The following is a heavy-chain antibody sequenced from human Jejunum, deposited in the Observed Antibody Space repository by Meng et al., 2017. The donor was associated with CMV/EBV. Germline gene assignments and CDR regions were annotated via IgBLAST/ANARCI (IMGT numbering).Heavy chain of an antibody. CDR3: AYRRGGGSGWNWFGP. J-gene: IGHJ5*02. CDR2: IYWDDDK. Sequence: TRKDAGPPLVNPTQTLTLTCSFSGFSLTTDGVGVGWIRRPPGKALEWLALIYWDDDKHYNPSLETRLAIMKDTSKNQVVLIMTDMDPVDTATYYCAYRRGGGSGWNWFGPWGQGTLVTVSS. CDR1: GFSLTTDGVG. D-gene: IGHD6-19*01. V-gene: IGHV2-5*02.